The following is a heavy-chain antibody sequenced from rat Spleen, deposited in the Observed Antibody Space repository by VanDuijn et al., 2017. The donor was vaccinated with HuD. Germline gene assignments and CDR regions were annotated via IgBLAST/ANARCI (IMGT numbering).Heavy chain of an antibody. CDR2: ISYDGASS. CDR1: GFIFSDYY. CDR3: VRQGYYYSTYIFYFDY. Sequence: EVHLVESGGGLAQPGRSLKLSCAGSGFIFSDYYMAWVRQAPTKGLEWVASISYDGASSYYRDSVKGRFTISRDNAKSTLYLQMDSLKSEDTATYYCVRQGYYYSTYIFYFDYWGQGVMVTVSS. J-gene: IGHJ2*01. D-gene: IGHD1-2*01. V-gene: IGHV5-7*01.